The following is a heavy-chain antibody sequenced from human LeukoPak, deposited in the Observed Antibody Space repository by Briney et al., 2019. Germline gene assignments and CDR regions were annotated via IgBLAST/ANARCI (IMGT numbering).Heavy chain of an antibody. CDR2: IYDSGTT. D-gene: IGHD6-19*01. J-gene: IGHJ4*02. Sequence: GGSLRLSCATSGFTVSSNYMSWVRQAPGKGLEWVSVIYDSGTTYYADSVKGRFLIFRDTSKNTVNLQMNSLRVEDTAVYYCAGRRSSGWYAYWGQGTLVTVSS. CDR1: GFTVSSNY. V-gene: IGHV3-53*01. CDR3: AGRRSSGWYAY.